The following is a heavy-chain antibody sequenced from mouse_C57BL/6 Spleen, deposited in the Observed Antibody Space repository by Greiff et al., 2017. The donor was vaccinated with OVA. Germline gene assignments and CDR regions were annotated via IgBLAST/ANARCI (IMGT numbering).Heavy chain of an antibody. CDR2: ISSGGSYT. Sequence: EVQLMESGGDLVKPGGSLKLSCAASGFTFSSYGMSWVRQTPDKRLEWVATISSGGSYTYYPDSVKGRFTISRDTAKNTLYLQMSSLKSEDTAMYYCARHRGGTSGFAYWGQGTLVTVSA. CDR3: ARHRGGTSGFAY. CDR1: GFTFSSYG. D-gene: IGHD4-1*01. V-gene: IGHV5-6*01. J-gene: IGHJ3*01.